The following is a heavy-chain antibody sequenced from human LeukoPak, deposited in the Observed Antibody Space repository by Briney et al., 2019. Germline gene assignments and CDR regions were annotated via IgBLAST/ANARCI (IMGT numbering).Heavy chain of an antibody. CDR3: ARRRTTLSYYFDY. J-gene: IGHJ4*02. Sequence: GGTLRLSCAASGFTFSGYAMSWVRQAPGKGLEWVSGFSVSDQTTYYADSVKGRFTISRDNSKNTLYLQMNSLRAEDTAVYYCARRRTTLSYYFDYWGQGTLVTVSS. CDR2: FSVSDQTT. CDR1: GFTFSGYA. D-gene: IGHD1-14*01. V-gene: IGHV3-23*01.